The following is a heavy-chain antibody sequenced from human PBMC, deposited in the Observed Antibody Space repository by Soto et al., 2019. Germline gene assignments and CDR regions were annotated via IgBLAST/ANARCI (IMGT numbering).Heavy chain of an antibody. CDR1: GFSLSNARMG. Sequence: SGPTLVNPTETLTLTCTVSGFSLSNARMGVSWIRQPPGKALEWLAHIFSNDEKSYSTSLKSRLTISKDTSKSQVVLTMTNMDPVDTATYYCARNLGRSRIGELSFYFDYWGQGTLVTVSS. D-gene: IGHD3-10*01. CDR3: ARNLGRSRIGELSFYFDY. V-gene: IGHV2-26*01. CDR2: IFSNDEK. J-gene: IGHJ4*02.